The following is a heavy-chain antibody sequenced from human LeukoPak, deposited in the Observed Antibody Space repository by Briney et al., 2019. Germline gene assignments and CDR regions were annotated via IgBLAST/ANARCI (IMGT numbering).Heavy chain of an antibody. V-gene: IGHV4-34*01. Sequence: SETLSLTCAVYDDSFSGYYCSWIRQPPRKGLEWIGEIDHSGSTNYNPSLQSRVTISVDTSKNQFSLKVSSVSAADTAVYYCARGNRPYGEHEAFNIWGHGTTVTVSP. D-gene: IGHD3-10*01. J-gene: IGHJ3*02. CDR2: IDHSGST. CDR3: ARGNRPYGEHEAFNI. CDR1: DDSFSGYY.